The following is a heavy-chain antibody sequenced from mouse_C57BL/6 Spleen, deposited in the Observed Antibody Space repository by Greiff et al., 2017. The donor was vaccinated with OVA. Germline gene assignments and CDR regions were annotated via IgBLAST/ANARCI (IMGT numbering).Heavy chain of an antibody. CDR2: INPSTGGT. V-gene: IGHV1-42*01. J-gene: IGHJ1*03. Sequence: EVQLQQSGPELVKPGASVKISCKASGYSFTGYYMNWVKQSPEKSLEWIGEINPSTGGTTYNQKFKAKATLTVDKSSSTAYMQLKSLTSEDSAVYSCAIQRGPLYWYFDVWGTGTTVTVSS. D-gene: IGHD6-1*01. CDR3: AIQRGPLYWYFDV. CDR1: GYSFTGYY.